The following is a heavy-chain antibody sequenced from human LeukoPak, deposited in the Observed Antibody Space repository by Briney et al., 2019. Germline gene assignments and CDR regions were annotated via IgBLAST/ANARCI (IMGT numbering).Heavy chain of an antibody. CDR1: GGSISSSIYY. CDR2: VSYSGTS. D-gene: IGHD6-19*01. V-gene: IGHV4-39*01. Sequence: PSETLSFTCTVSGGSISSSIYYWGWIRQPPGKGLEWIGTVSYSGTSYYSPSLKNRVTMSVDPTKNQFSLKLKSVTVTDTAVYYCAPVAGLYKWSDPWGQGILVTASS. CDR3: APVAGLYKWSDP. J-gene: IGHJ5*02.